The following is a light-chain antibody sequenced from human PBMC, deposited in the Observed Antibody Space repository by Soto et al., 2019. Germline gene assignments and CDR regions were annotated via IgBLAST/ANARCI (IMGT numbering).Light chain of an antibody. CDR3: KQSKGXPLT. CDR2: ATS. J-gene: IGKJ4*01. V-gene: IGKV1-12*01. CDR1: EDLDRC. Sequence: DIQMTQSPSSLSASVVDICTITCRASEDLDRCLDWYQQKPGEEPKVLIFATSSLQSGLPSRFSGGGSGTDFSLTISSLQPEDFATYHCKQSKGXPLTSGGGTKV.